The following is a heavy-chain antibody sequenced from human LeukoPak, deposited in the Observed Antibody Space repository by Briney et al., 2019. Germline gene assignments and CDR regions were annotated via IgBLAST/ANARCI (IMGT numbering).Heavy chain of an antibody. CDR3: TTSSGYDSSGYYPGDY. V-gene: IGHV3-15*01. J-gene: IGHJ4*02. Sequence: GGSLRLSCAASGFTFSNAWMSWVRQAPGKGLEWVGRIKSKTDGGTTDYAAPVKGRFTISRDDSKNTLYLQMNSLKTEDTAVCYCTTSSGYDSSGYYPGDYWGQGTLVTVSS. D-gene: IGHD3-22*01. CDR1: GFTFSNAW. CDR2: IKSKTDGGTT.